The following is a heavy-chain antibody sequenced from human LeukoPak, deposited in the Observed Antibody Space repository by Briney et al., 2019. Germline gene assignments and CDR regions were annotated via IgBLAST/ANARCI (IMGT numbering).Heavy chain of an antibody. Sequence: SETLSLTCTVSGGSISSSSYYRGWIRQPPGRGLEWIGSIYYSGSTYYNPSLKSRVTISVDTSKNQFSLKLSSVTAADTAVYYCARGDYDFWSGSPYYYGMDVWGQGTTVTVSS. CDR2: IYYSGST. CDR3: ARGDYDFWSGSPYYYGMDV. V-gene: IGHV4-39*07. CDR1: GGSISSSSYY. J-gene: IGHJ6*02. D-gene: IGHD3-3*01.